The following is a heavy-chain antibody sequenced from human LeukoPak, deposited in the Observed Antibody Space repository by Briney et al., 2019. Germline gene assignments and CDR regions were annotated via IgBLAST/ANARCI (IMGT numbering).Heavy chain of an antibody. J-gene: IGHJ4*02. CDR2: ISAYNGNT. D-gene: IGHD3-3*01. V-gene: IGHV1-18*01. Sequence: ASVKVSCKASGYTFTSYGISWVRQAPGQGLEWMGWISAYNGNTNYAQKLQGRVTMTTDTSTSTAYMELRSLRSDDTAVYYCARMRRPITIFGPRLGCYYFDYWGQGTLVTVSS. CDR1: GYTFTSYG. CDR3: ARMRRPITIFGPRLGCYYFDY.